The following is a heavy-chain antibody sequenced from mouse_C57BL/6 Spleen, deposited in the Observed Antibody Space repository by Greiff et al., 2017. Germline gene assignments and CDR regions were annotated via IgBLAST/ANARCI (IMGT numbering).Heavy chain of an antibody. D-gene: IGHD1-1*01. V-gene: IGHV1-77*01. Sequence: QVQLQQSGAELVKPGASVKISCKASGYNFTDSYITWVKQRPGQGLEWIGKIDPGSGSTDYNEKFKGKATLTADKSSSTAYMQLSSLPSEDSAGYFVAICRITTVVGDYWGQGATLTVAS. CDR3: AICRITTVVGDY. J-gene: IGHJ2*01. CDR1: GYNFTDSY. CDR2: IDPGSGST.